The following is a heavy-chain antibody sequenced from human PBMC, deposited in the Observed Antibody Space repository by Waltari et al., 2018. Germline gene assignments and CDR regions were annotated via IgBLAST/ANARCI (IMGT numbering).Heavy chain of an antibody. V-gene: IGHV3-9*01. CDR1: GFTFDDYA. J-gene: IGHJ5*02. D-gene: IGHD6-13*01. CDR3: AKDRTLGSSSWNNWFDP. CDR2: ISGNSGSI. Sequence: EVQLVESGGGLVQPGRSLRLSCAASGFTFDDYAMHWVRQAPGKGLEWVSGISGNSGSIGYADSVKGRFTISRDNAKNSLYLQMNSLRAEDTALYYCAKDRTLGSSSWNNWFDPWGQGSLVTVSS.